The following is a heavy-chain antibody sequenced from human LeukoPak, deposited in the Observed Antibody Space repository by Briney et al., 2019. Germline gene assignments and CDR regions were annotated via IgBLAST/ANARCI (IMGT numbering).Heavy chain of an antibody. CDR1: GGSISSYY. CDR2: IYTSGST. D-gene: IGHD3-22*01. CDR3: ARDLAMIVEKNWFDP. Sequence: SETLSLTCTVSGGSISSYYWSWIRQPAGKGLEWIGRIYTSGSTNYNPSLKGRVTMSVDTSKNQFSLKLSSVTAADTAVYYCARDLAMIVEKNWFDPWGQGTLVTVSS. J-gene: IGHJ5*02. V-gene: IGHV4-4*07.